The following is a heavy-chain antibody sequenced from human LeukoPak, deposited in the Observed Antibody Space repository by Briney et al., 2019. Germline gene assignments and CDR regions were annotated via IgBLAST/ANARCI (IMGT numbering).Heavy chain of an antibody. D-gene: IGHD3-10*01. V-gene: IGHV4-34*01. Sequence: SETLSLTCAVYGGSFSGYYWSWIRQPPGKGLEWIGEINQSGSTNYNPSLKSRVTISVDTSKNQFSLKLSSVTAADTAVYYCARGLYSMVRGVIMTYYYYMDVWGKGTTVTVSS. CDR3: ARGLYSMVRGVIMTYYYYMDV. CDR2: INQSGST. CDR1: GGSFSGYY. J-gene: IGHJ6*03.